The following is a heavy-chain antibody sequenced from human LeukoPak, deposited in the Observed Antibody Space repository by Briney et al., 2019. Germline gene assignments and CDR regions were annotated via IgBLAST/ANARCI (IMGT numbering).Heavy chain of an antibody. V-gene: IGHV1-46*01. CDR2: INPSGGST. J-gene: IGHJ3*02. CDR3: AREGRDIAVVPAAILRGAFDI. D-gene: IGHD2-2*02. CDR1: GYTFTSYY. Sequence: ASVKVSCKASGYTFTSYYMHWVRQAPGQGLEWMGIINPSGGSTSYAQKFQGRVTMTRDTSTSTVYMELSSLRSEDTAVYYCAREGRDIAVVPAAILRGAFDIWGQGTMVTVSS.